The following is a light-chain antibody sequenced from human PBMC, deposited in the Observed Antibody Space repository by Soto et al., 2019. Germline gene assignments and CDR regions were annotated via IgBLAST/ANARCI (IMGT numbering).Light chain of an antibody. CDR2: KAS. Sequence: VTITCRASQSISTWLAWYQQEPGKAPKLLIHKASSLQSGVPSRFSVSGSGTDFTLVCGILHPDDFAFYSSKLSARLLRTFAQGTKVEIK. V-gene: IGKV1-5*03. CDR3: KLSARLLRT. CDR1: QSISTW. J-gene: IGKJ1*01.